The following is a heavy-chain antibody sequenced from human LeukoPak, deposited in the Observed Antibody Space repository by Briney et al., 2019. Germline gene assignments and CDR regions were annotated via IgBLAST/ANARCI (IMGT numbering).Heavy chain of an antibody. Sequence: ASVKVSCKASGYTFTGYYMHWVRQAPGQGLEWMGWINPNSGGTNYAQKFQGRVTMTRDTSTSTAYMELSRLRPDDTAVYYCAKSYSGSYFGYWGQGTLVTVSS. V-gene: IGHV1-2*02. CDR2: INPNSGGT. J-gene: IGHJ4*02. CDR3: AKSYSGSYFGY. CDR1: GYTFTGYY. D-gene: IGHD1-26*01.